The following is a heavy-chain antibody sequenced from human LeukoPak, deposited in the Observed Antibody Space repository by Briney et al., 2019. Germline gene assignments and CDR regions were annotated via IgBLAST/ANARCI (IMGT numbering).Heavy chain of an antibody. CDR1: GFTFTDHY. CDR2: IGPHSTFT. D-gene: IGHD2/OR15-2a*01. Sequence: ASVKVSCKSSGFTFTDHYIHWVRQGPGQGLEWMGYIGPHSTFTSSPQEFQGRATMTRDASMSTAYMELTRLTSDDTAVYYCVREGEGPLSKDFDYWGQGTLVTVSS. CDR3: VREGEGPLSKDFDY. V-gene: IGHV1-2*02. J-gene: IGHJ4*02.